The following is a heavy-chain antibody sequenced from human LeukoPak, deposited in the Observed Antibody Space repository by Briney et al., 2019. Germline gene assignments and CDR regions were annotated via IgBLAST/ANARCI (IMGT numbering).Heavy chain of an antibody. V-gene: IGHV1-8*01. Sequence: ASVKVSCKASGYTFTSYDINWVRQATGQGLEWMGWMNPNSGNTGYAQKFQGRVTMTRNTSISTAYMELSSLRSEGTAVYYCARGLRYQLLYYYYYMDVWGKGTTVTVTS. CDR2: MNPNSGNT. CDR1: GYTFTSYD. D-gene: IGHD2-2*01. CDR3: ARGLRYQLLYYYYYMDV. J-gene: IGHJ6*03.